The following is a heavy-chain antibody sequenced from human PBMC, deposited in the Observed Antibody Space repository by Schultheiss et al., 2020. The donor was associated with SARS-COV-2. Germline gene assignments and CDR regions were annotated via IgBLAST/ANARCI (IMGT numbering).Heavy chain of an antibody. Sequence: SQTLSLTCPVSAGSISSYYWSWIRQPAGKGLEWIGRIYTSGSTNYNPSLNSRVTMSVDTAKNQFSLKLSSVTAADTAVYYCAREPGSTSYAFDIWGQGTMVTVS. CDR2: IYTSGST. J-gene: IGHJ3*02. CDR1: AGSISSYY. D-gene: IGHD2-2*01. CDR3: AREPGSTSYAFDI. V-gene: IGHV4-4*07.